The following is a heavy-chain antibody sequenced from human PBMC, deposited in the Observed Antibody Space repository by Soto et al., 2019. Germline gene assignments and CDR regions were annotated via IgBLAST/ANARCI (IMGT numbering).Heavy chain of an antibody. J-gene: IGHJ4*02. V-gene: IGHV4-30-4*01. CDR2: IYYSGST. CDR1: GGSISSGDYY. Sequence: QVQLQESGPGLVKPSQTLSLTCTVSGGSISSGDYYWSWIRQPPGKGLEWIGYIYYSGSTYYNPSLKSRVTISVDTSKNQFSLKLSSVTAADTAVYYCARGGSYYDSSGYLGYWGQGTLVTVSS. CDR3: ARGGSYYDSSGYLGY. D-gene: IGHD3-22*01.